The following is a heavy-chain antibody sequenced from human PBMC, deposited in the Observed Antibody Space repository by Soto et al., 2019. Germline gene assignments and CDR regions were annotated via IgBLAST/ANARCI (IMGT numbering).Heavy chain of an antibody. J-gene: IGHJ4*02. Sequence: SVTRPRTCSASPGSVSSSSYYWSWIRQPPVKGLGWIEYIYYSVSTNYNPSLKSRVTISVDPPKRKFSLQSSSVTDADPAVYYCASSIAVAAPFDHWGQGTLVTVS. D-gene: IGHD6-19*01. CDR2: IYYSVST. CDR1: PGSVSSSSYY. CDR3: ASSIAVAAPFDH. V-gene: IGHV4-61*01.